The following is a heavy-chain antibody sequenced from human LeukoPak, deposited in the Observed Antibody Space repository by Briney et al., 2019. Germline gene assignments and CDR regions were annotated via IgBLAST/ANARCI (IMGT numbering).Heavy chain of an antibody. Sequence: PGRSLRLSCAASGFTFDDYAMHWVRQAPGKGLEWVSGISWNSGSIGYADSVKGRFTISRDNAKNSLYLQMNSLRAEDTALYYCAKGIAAAGPREFYYFDYWGQGTLVTVSS. J-gene: IGHJ4*02. CDR1: GFTFDDYA. V-gene: IGHV3-9*01. D-gene: IGHD6-13*01. CDR3: AKGIAAAGPREFYYFDY. CDR2: ISWNSGSI.